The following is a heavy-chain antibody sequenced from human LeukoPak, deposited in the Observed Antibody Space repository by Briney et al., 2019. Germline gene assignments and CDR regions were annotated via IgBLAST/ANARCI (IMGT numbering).Heavy chain of an antibody. CDR3: TRPYYDFWSGYADNWFDP. CDR2: INPNSGGT. CDR1: GYTFTGYY. V-gene: IGHV1-2*02. D-gene: IGHD3-3*01. J-gene: IGHJ5*02. Sequence: GASVKVSCKASGYTFTGYYMHWVRQAPGQGLEWMGWINPNSGGTNYAQKFQGRVTMTRDTSISTAYMGLSRLRSDDTAVYYCTRPYYDFWSGYADNWFDPWGQGTLVTVSS.